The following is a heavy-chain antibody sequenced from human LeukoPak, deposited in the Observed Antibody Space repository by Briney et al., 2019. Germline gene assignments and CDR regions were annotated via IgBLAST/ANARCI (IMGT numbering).Heavy chain of an antibody. CDR2: IDGSGSYT. Sequence: GGSLRLSCAASGFSFTTSSMSWVRQAPGKGLEWVSYIDGSGSYTSYADSVKGRFTISRDNAKSSLFLQMNSLRAEDTADYYCARDTSGSSVITYFDNWGQGTLVTVYS. D-gene: IGHD3-10*01. CDR3: ARDTSGSSVITYFDN. V-gene: IGHV3-21*01. CDR1: GFSFTTSS. J-gene: IGHJ4*02.